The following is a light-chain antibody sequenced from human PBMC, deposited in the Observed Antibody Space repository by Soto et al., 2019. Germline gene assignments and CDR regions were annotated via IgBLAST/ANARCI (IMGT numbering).Light chain of an antibody. Sequence: IRITQSPYTRVAAVGDRVTMPCRARQSISNSLAWYQQKPGKAPKLLIYRASALQSGVPSRFSGSGSGTEFTLTIDSLQPDDSGTFYCQQYSTNPLTFGGGTKVDNK. CDR3: QQYSTNPLT. V-gene: IGKV1-5*03. CDR1: QSISNS. J-gene: IGKJ4*01. CDR2: RAS.